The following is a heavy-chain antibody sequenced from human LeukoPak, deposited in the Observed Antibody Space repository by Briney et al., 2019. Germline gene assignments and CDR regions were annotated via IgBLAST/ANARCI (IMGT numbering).Heavy chain of an antibody. D-gene: IGHD1-26*01. CDR3: ARDRENYFDY. V-gene: IGHV3-21*01. J-gene: IGHJ4*02. CDR1: GFTFSNYW. CDR2: ISSSSSYI. Sequence: GGSLRLSCAASGFTFSNYWMAWVRQAPGKGLEWVSSISSSSSYIYYADSVKGRFTISRDNAKNSLYLQMNSLRAEDTAVYYCARDRENYFDYWGQGTLVTVSS.